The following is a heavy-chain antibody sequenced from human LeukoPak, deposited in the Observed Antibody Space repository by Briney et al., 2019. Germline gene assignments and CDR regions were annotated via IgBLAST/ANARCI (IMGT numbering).Heavy chain of an antibody. CDR2: ITSSSRYT. Sequence: GGSLRLSCAASGFTFSTYNMNWVRQAPGKGLEWVSSITSSSRYTFYADSVKGRFTISRDNAKNSLYLQMNSLRAEDTAVYYCATGSYPTYYYYYMDVWGKGTTVTISS. V-gene: IGHV3-21*04. CDR3: ATGSYPTYYYYYMDV. CDR1: GFTFSTYN. J-gene: IGHJ6*03. D-gene: IGHD1-26*01.